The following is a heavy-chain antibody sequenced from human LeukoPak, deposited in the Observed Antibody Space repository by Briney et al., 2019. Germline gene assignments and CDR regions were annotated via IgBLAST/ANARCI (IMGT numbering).Heavy chain of an antibody. Sequence: GGSLRLSCAASGFTFSSYAMSWVRQAPGKGLEWVSAISGSGESTHYAESVKGRFTISRDNSKTTLYLQMNSLRAEDTAVYYCARARPWFDPWGQGTLVTVSS. J-gene: IGHJ5*02. CDR3: ARARPWFDP. CDR2: ISGSGEST. V-gene: IGHV3-23*01. CDR1: GFTFSSYA.